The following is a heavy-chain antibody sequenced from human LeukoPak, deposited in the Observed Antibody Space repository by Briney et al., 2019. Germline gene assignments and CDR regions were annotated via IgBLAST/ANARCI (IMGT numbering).Heavy chain of an antibody. CDR3: AKETLGRHFDFDY. D-gene: IGHD3-9*01. V-gene: IGHV3-23*01. CDR2: ISGSGAGT. J-gene: IGHJ4*02. Sequence: GGSLRLSCAASGFTFSSFAMSWVRQAPGKGLEWVSAISGSGAGTYYVDSVKGRFTISRDNSKNTLYLQMNSLRAEDTALYYCAKETLGRHFDFDYWGQGTLVTVSS. CDR1: GFTFSSFA.